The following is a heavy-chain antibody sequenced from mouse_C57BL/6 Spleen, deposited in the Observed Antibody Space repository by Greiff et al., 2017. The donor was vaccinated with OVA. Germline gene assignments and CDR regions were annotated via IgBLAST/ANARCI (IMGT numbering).Heavy chain of an antibody. V-gene: IGHV1-52*01. CDR1: GYTFTSYW. Sequence: VQLQQPGAELVRPGSSVKLSCKASGYTFTSYWMHWVKQRPIQGLEWIGNIDPSDSETHYNQKFKDKATLTVDKSSSTAYMQLSSLTSEDSAVYYCAREGLLRPWYFDVWGTGTTVTVSS. J-gene: IGHJ1*03. CDR2: IDPSDSET. CDR3: AREGLLRPWYFDV. D-gene: IGHD1-1*01.